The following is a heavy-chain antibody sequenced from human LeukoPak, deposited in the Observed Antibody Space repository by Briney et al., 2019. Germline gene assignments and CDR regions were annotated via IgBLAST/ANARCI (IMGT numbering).Heavy chain of an antibody. CDR1: GGSISSYY. CDR3: ARHPSAVAGKTFDC. CDR2: VFYSGST. J-gene: IGHJ4*02. V-gene: IGHV4-59*08. Sequence: SETLSLTCTVSGGSISSYYWSWIRQPPGKGLEWIGYVFYSGSTNYNPSLKSRVTISVDTSKNQISLKLTSVTAADTAVYYCARHPSAVAGKTFDCWGQGTLVTVSS. D-gene: IGHD6-19*01.